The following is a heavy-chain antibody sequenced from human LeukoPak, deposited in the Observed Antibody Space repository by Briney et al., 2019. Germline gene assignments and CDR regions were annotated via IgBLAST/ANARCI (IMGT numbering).Heavy chain of an antibody. D-gene: IGHD3-9*01. CDR1: GFTFSSYG. V-gene: IGHV3-30*02. CDR2: IRKEGSNK. J-gene: IGHJ4*02. Sequence: GGSLRLSCAASGFTFSSYGMNWVRQVPGKGLEWVAFIRKEGSNKYYADSVKGRFTISRDNSKNTLYLQMTSLTTEDTAVYFCARGGYYNILTGFRARILGFDYWGQGTLVTVSS. CDR3: ARGGYYNILTGFRARILGFDY.